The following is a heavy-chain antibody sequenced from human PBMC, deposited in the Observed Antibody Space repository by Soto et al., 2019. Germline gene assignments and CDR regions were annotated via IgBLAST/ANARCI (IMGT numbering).Heavy chain of an antibody. CDR1: GFTFSSYA. CDR3: AKTYGSGEYFDY. CDR2: FCGCVVST. Sequence: GGSLRLSCAASGFTFSSYAMSWVRQAPGKGLELVSVFCGCVVSTYYADSVKGRFTISSDNSKNTLYLQMNSLRSGDTAVYYCAKTYGSGEYFDYWGQGTLVTVS. V-gene: IGHV3-23*01. J-gene: IGHJ4*02. D-gene: IGHD3-10*01.